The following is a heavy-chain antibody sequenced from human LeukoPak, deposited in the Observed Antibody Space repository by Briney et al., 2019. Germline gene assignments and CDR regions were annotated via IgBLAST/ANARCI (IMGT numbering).Heavy chain of an antibody. CDR1: GGSISSYY. Sequence: PSKTLSLTCTVSGGSISSYYWSWIRQPPGKGLEWIGYIYTSGSTNYNPSLKSRVTISVDTSKNQFSLKLSSVTAADTAVYYCARSIAASYYFDYWGQGTLVTVSS. D-gene: IGHD6-6*01. V-gene: IGHV4-4*09. CDR3: ARSIAASYYFDY. CDR2: IYTSGST. J-gene: IGHJ4*02.